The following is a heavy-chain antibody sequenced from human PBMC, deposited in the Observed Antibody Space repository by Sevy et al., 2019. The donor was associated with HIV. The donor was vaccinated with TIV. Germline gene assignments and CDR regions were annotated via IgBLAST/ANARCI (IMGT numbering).Heavy chain of an antibody. D-gene: IGHD6-13*01. Sequence: GGSLRLSCVASGFSFSLYAMSWVRQAPGKGLEWVSAISGGGGSTNYADSVKGRFTISRDTSKNTLSLQMTSLRAEDTAVYYCAKEGTWYGRDYFDYWGQGTLVTVSS. J-gene: IGHJ4*02. CDR3: AKEGTWYGRDYFDY. V-gene: IGHV3-23*01. CDR1: GFSFSLYA. CDR2: ISGGGGST.